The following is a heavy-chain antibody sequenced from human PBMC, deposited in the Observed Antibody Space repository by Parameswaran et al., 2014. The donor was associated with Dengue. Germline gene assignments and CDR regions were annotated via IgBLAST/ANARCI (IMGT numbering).Heavy chain of an antibody. D-gene: IGHD2-2*01. Sequence: ISSARLVRQAPGQGLEWMGWISAYNGNTNYAQKLQGRVTMTTDTSTSTAYMELRSLRSDDTAVYYCARGDIVVVLGWFDPWGQGTLVTVSS. CDR2: ISAYNGNT. CDR3: ARGDIVVVLGWFDP. V-gene: IGHV1-18*01. CDR1: ISS. J-gene: IGHJ5*02.